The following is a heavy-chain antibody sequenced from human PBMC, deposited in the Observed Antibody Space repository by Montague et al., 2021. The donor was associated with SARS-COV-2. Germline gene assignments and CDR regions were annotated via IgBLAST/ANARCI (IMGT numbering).Heavy chain of an antibody. CDR1: GFTFSSYA. J-gene: IGHJ6*03. CDR3: ASNTIFGVVIPYYYYYMDV. D-gene: IGHD3-3*01. CDR2: ISYDGSNK. Sequence: SLRLSCAASGFTFSSYAMHWVRQAPGKGLEWVAVISYDGSNKYYADSVKGRFTIFRDNSKNTLYLQMNSLRAEDTAVYYCASNTIFGVVIPYYYYYMDVWGKGTTVTVSS. V-gene: IGHV3-30*04.